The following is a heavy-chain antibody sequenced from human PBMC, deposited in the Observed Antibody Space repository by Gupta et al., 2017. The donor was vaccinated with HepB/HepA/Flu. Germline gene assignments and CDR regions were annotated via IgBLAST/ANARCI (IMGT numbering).Heavy chain of an antibody. Sequence: QLQLQESGPGLVKPSETLSLTCTVSGGSISSSSYYWGWIRQPPGKGLEWIGSIYYSGSTYYNPSLKSRVTISVDTSKNQFSLKLSSVTAADTAVYYCARHYTHPYYYDSSGWFQHWGQGTLVTVSS. V-gene: IGHV4-39*01. CDR3: ARHYTHPYYYDSSGWFQH. J-gene: IGHJ1*01. CDR2: IYYSGST. D-gene: IGHD3-22*01. CDR1: GGSISSSSYY.